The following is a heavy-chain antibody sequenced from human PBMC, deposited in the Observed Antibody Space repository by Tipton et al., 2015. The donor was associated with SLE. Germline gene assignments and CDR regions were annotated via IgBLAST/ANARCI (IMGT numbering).Heavy chain of an antibody. CDR2: IYSGGST. CDR1: GFTVSSNY. J-gene: IGHJ6*02. Sequence: SLRLSCAASGFTVSSNYMSWVRQAPGKGLEWVSVIYSGGSTYCADSVKGRFTISRDNSKNTLYLQMNSLRAEDTAVYYCARDKISAGYYGMDVWGQGTTVTVSS. V-gene: IGHV3-53*05. D-gene: IGHD6-13*01. CDR3: ARDKISAGYYGMDV.